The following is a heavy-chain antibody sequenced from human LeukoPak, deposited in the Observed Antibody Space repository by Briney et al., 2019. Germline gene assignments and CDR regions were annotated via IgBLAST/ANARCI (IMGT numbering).Heavy chain of an antibody. J-gene: IGHJ6*03. Sequence: PSETLSLTCAVYGGSFSGYYWNWIRQSPGKGLEWIGEINHSGSTNYNPSLKSRVTISIDTSKNQFSLKLSSVTSADTAVYFCATRPTPPYYYYYMDVWGKGTTVTASS. CDR1: GGSFSGYY. CDR3: ATRPTPPYYYYYMDV. D-gene: IGHD4-23*01. CDR2: INHSGST. V-gene: IGHV4-34*01.